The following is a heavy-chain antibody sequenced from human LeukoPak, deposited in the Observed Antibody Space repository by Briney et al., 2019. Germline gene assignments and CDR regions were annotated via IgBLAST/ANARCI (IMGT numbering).Heavy chain of an antibody. Sequence: SVKVSCKASGGTFSSYAISWVRQAPGQGLEWMGGIIPIFGTANYAQKFQGRVTITADESTSTAYMELSSLRSEDTAVYYCARPRYYYGSETIGWFDPWGQGTLVTVSS. V-gene: IGHV1-69*13. D-gene: IGHD3-10*01. J-gene: IGHJ5*02. CDR2: IIPIFGTA. CDR1: GGTFSSYA. CDR3: ARPRYYYGSETIGWFDP.